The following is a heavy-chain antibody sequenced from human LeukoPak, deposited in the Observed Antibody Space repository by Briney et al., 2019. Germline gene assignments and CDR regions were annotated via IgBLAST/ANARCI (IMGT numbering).Heavy chain of an antibody. CDR2: INPSGGST. CDR1: GYTFTSYY. D-gene: IGHD1-20*01. Sequence: ASVNVSCKASGYTFTSYYMHWVRQTPGQGLEWMGIINPSGGSTSYAQKFQGRVTMTRDTSTSTVYMELSSLRSEDTAVYYCTRAYNWNPNPDYWGQGTLVTVSS. J-gene: IGHJ4*02. CDR3: TRAYNWNPNPDY. V-gene: IGHV1-46*01.